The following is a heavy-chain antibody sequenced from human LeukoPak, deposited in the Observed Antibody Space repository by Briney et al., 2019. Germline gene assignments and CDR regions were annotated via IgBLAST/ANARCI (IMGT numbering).Heavy chain of an antibody. V-gene: IGHV1-69*13. D-gene: IGHD1-26*01. Sequence: SVKVSCKESGYTFTSYYMHWVRQAPGQGLEWMGGIIPIFGTANYAQKFQGRVTITADESTSTAYMELSSLRSEDTAVYYCARGRHSGSYVPFDYWGQGTLVTVSS. CDR1: GYTFTSYY. CDR2: IIPIFGTA. CDR3: ARGRHSGSYVPFDY. J-gene: IGHJ4*02.